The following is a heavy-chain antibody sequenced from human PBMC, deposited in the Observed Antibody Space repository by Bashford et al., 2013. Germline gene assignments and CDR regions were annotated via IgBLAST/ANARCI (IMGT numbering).Heavy chain of an antibody. J-gene: IGHJ4*02. CDR3: AKDWEATHYFEY. V-gene: IGHV3-23*01. D-gene: IGHD1-1*01. CDR2: ISGSSGST. Sequence: VRQAPGKGLEWVSAISGSSGSTYYADSVKGRFTISRDNSKYTLYLQMNSLRVEDTAIYYCAKDWEATHYFEYWGQGTLVTVSS.